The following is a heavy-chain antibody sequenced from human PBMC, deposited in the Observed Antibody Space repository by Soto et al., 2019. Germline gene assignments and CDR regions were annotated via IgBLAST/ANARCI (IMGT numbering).Heavy chain of an antibody. Sequence: SETLSLTCSVSGDSINSDKYYWGWIRQPPGKGLEWIGSIYFRGNTYYNPSLQTRVTISLDKSKSQCSLKLNSVTAADSAVYFCGRLEGLATISYYFDFWGQGALVTVSS. D-gene: IGHD3-9*01. CDR2: IYFRGNT. CDR1: GDSINSDKYY. V-gene: IGHV4-39*01. CDR3: GRLEGLATISYYFDF. J-gene: IGHJ4*02.